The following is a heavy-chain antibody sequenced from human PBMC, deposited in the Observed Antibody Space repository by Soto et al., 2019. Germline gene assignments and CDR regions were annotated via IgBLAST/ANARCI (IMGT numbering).Heavy chain of an antibody. V-gene: IGHV3-13*01. CDR3: ARAAHTHYDFWSGYYYYMDV. Sequence: EGSRRRSCASSGFTLSSYDMHWVRQATGKGLEWVSAIGTAGDTYYPGSVKGRFTISRENAKNSLYLQMNSLRVGDTAVYYCARAAHTHYDFWSGYYYYMDVWGKGTTVTVS. D-gene: IGHD3-3*01. CDR1: GFTLSSYD. J-gene: IGHJ6*03. CDR2: IGTAGDT.